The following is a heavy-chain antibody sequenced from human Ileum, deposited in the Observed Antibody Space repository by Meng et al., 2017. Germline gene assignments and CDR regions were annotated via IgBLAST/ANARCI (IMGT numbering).Heavy chain of an antibody. V-gene: IGHV1-8*01. CDR3: ARDYGGNSGWFDP. D-gene: IGHD4-23*01. CDR2: MNPDSGNT. J-gene: IGHJ5*02. Sequence: QLVQSGAEVKKPGASGKVSWQASGSTFTSYDINWVRQASGQGLEWLGWMNPDSGNTGYAQKFQGRVTITRDTSRTTAYMELSSLRSEDTAVYYCARDYGGNSGWFDPWGQGTLVTVSS. CDR1: GSTFTSYD.